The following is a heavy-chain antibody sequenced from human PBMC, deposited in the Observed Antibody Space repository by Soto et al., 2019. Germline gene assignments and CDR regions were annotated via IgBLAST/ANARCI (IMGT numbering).Heavy chain of an antibody. J-gene: IGHJ4*02. CDR2: IIPILGIA. D-gene: IGHD1-7*01. V-gene: IGHV1-69*04. Sequence: SVKVSCKASGGTFSSYTISWVRQAPGQGLEWMGRIIPILGIANYAQKFQGRVTITADKSTSTAYMELSSLRSEDTAVYYCARDRITGTTYPYYFDYWGQGTLVTVSS. CDR1: GGTFSSYT. CDR3: ARDRITGTTYPYYFDY.